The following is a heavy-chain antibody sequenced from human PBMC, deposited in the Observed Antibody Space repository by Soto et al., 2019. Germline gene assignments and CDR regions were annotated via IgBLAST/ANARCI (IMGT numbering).Heavy chain of an antibody. CDR2: IYYSGST. V-gene: IGHV4-31*03. Sequence: SETLSLTCTVSGGSISSGGYYWSWIRQHPGKGLEWIGYIYYSGSTYYNPSLKSRVTISVDTSKNQFSLKLSSVTAADTAVYYCASECSSGDDYYYGMDVWGQGTTVTVSS. CDR1: GGSISSGGYY. D-gene: IGHD6-6*01. J-gene: IGHJ6*02. CDR3: ASECSSGDDYYYGMDV.